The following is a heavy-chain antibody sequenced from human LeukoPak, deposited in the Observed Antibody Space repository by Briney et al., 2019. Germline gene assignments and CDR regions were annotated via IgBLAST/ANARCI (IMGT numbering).Heavy chain of an antibody. V-gene: IGHV3-11*06. CDR1: GFTFSDYS. D-gene: IGHD6-13*01. Sequence: PGGSLRLSCAASGFTFSDYSMSWIRQAPGKGLEWVSYISSSSSYTNYADSVKGRFTISRDNAKNSLYLQMNSLRAEDTAVYYCAREVAAAGTGAFDIWGQGTMVTVSS. CDR2: ISSSSSYT. J-gene: IGHJ3*02. CDR3: AREVAAAGTGAFDI.